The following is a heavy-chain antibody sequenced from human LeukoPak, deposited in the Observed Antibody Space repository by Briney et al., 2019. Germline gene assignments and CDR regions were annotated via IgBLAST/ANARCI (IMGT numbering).Heavy chain of an antibody. CDR2: IYPGDSDT. J-gene: IGHJ4*02. Sequence: AGESLKISCKGSGYTFTTYWIAWVRQMPGKGLEWMGSIYPGDSDTRYSPSFQGQVTISADKSISTAYLQWSSLKASDTAMYYCARERSSQGYFDFWGQGTLVTVSS. D-gene: IGHD6-6*01. CDR1: GYTFTTYW. V-gene: IGHV5-51*01. CDR3: ARERSSQGYFDF.